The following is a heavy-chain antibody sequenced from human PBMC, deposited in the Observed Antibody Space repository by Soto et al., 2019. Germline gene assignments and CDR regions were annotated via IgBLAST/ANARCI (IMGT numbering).Heavy chain of an antibody. J-gene: IGHJ4*02. CDR1: GFSLSTSGVG. D-gene: IGHD3-16*02. CDR2: IYWDDDK. CDR3: AHSNGYDYIWGSYRFFDY. V-gene: IGHV2-5*02. Sequence: SGPTLVNPTQTLTLTCTFSGFSLSTSGVGVGWIRQPPGKALEWLALIYWDDDKRYSPSLKSRLTITKDTSKNQVVLTMTNMDPVDTAIYYFAHSNGYDYIWGSYRFFDYWGQGTLVTVSS.